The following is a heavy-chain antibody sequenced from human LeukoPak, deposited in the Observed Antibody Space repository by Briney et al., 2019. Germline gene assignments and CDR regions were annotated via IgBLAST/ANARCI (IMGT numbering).Heavy chain of an antibody. J-gene: IGHJ4*02. Sequence: PGGSLRLSCAASGFTFSSYAMSWVRQAPGKGLEWVSAISGSGGSTYYADSVKGRFTISTDNSKNTLYLQMNSLRAEDTAVYYCAKRIYDILTGQTGFDYWGQGTLVTVSS. CDR3: AKRIYDILTGQTGFDY. CDR1: GFTFSSYA. V-gene: IGHV3-23*01. D-gene: IGHD3-9*01. CDR2: ISGSGGST.